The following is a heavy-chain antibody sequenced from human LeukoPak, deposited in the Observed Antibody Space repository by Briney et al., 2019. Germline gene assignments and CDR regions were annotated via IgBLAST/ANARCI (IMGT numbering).Heavy chain of an antibody. Sequence: QPGRSLRLSCAASGFSLSGHYMDWVRQAPGKGLEWVGRIRNKAKSYTTEYAASVKDRFIISRDDSKNSVYLQMNSLKTEDTAVYYCADYGSGYWPAAYWGQGTLVTVSS. J-gene: IGHJ4*02. CDR3: ADYGSGYWPAAY. CDR1: GFSLSGHY. CDR2: IRNKAKSYTT. V-gene: IGHV3-72*01. D-gene: IGHD3-10*01.